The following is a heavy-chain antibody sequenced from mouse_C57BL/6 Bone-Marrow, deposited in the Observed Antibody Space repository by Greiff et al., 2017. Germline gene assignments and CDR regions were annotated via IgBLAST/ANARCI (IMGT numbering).Heavy chain of an antibody. Sequence: QVQLKQSRAELARPGASVKLSCKASGYTFPSYGISWVKQRTGPGLEWIGEIYPRSGNTYYNEKLKGKATLTADKSSSTAYMELRSLTSEDSAVYFCALYDLYWGQGTSVTVSS. CDR1: GYTFPSYG. J-gene: IGHJ4*01. V-gene: IGHV1-81*01. D-gene: IGHD2-4*01. CDR3: ALYDLY. CDR2: IYPRSGNT.